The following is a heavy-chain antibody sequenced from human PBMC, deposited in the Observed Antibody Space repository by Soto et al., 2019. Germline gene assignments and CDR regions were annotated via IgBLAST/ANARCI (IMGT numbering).Heavy chain of an antibody. D-gene: IGHD3-10*01. V-gene: IGHV1-69*02. CDR2: VIHMLRMS. Sequence: QVQLVQSGAEVRKPGSSVKVSCTASGDTFNFYTISWVRQAPGQGLEWMGRVIHMLRMSNYAQKFQGRVTISADKSTSTAYMALSLLRSDDTAVYYCASNYGSGSTPFDCGGEVTLVTVSS. CDR3: ASNYGSGSTPFDC. J-gene: IGHJ4*02. CDR1: GDTFNFYT.